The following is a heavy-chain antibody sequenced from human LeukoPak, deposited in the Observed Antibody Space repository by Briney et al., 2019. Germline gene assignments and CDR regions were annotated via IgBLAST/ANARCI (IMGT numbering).Heavy chain of an antibody. CDR2: ISGDGGRA. CDR1: GFTFDDYA. V-gene: IGHV3-43*02. Sequence: PGGSLRLSGAASGFTFDDYAMHWVRQAPGKGLEWVSLISGDGGRAYYADSVKGRFTISRDNSKNSLYLQMNSLRTEDTALYYCLKDLHFNYLGPDYWGQGTPVTVSS. D-gene: IGHD4-11*01. J-gene: IGHJ4*02. CDR3: LKDLHFNYLGPDY.